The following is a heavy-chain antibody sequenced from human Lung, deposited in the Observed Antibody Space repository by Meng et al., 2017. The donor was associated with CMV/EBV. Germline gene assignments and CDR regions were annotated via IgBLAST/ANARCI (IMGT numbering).Heavy chain of an antibody. CDR2: IKRDGSEK. J-gene: IGHJ3*02. V-gene: IGHV3-7*01. D-gene: IGHD2-21*01. Sequence: GGSLRLXXAASGFTFSDYWMAWVRQTPGKGLEWVANIKRDGSEKYYVDSVKGRFTVSRDNAKNSLYLQMRTLRAEDTAVYYCVTYYADIVLGPFDIWGQGXVVTVSS. CDR1: GFTFSDYW. CDR3: VTYYADIVLGPFDI.